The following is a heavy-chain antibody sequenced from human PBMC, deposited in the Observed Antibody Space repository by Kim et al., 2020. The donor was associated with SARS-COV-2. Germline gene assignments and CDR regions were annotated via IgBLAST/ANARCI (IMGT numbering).Heavy chain of an antibody. J-gene: IGHJ4*02. D-gene: IGHD3-10*01. CDR1: GFTFSSYW. CDR2: INSDGSST. V-gene: IGHV3-74*01. CDR3: ARVLGTMVCGVSGVPGYYFDY. Sequence: GGSLRLSCAASGFTFSSYWMHWVRQAPGKGLVWVSRINSDGSSTNYADSVKGRFTISRDNSKNTLYLQMNSLRAEDTAVYYCARVLGTMVCGVSGVPGYYFDYWGQGTLVTVSS.